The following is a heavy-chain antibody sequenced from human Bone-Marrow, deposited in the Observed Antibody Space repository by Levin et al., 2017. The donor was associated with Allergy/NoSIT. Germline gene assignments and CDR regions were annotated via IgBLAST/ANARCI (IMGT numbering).Heavy chain of an antibody. V-gene: IGHV2-26*01. CDR2: IFSNDDK. CDR1: GFSLSFPRMG. D-gene: IGHD5-18*01. J-gene: IGHJ2*01. Sequence: SGPTLVKPTETLTLTCAVSGFSLSFPRMGVCWIRQPPGKALEWLAHIFSNDDKSYSTSLKSRLTISTDTSKSQVVLSMTNMDPVDTATYYCARLQYGRGYNYGTTGYFDLWGRGTPVIVSS. CDR3: ARLQYGRGYNYGTTGYFDL.